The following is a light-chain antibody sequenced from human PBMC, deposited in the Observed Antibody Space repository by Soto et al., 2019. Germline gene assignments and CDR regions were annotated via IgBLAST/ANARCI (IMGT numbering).Light chain of an antibody. Sequence: DIQMTQSPSTLSASVGDRVTITCRVSQSISSWLAWYQQKPWKAPKLLIYMASSLEIGFRSRFSGSGSGTEFTLTISSLQPDDFATYYCQQYNSYSRTFGQGTKVEIK. V-gene: IGKV1-5*03. J-gene: IGKJ1*01. CDR2: MAS. CDR1: QSISSW. CDR3: QQYNSYSRT.